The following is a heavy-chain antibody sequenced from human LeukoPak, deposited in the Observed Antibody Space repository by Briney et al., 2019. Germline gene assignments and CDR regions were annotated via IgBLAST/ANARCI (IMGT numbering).Heavy chain of an antibody. CDR3: ASYTLGYCSSTSCYAY. D-gene: IGHD2-2*01. Sequence: PGGSLRLSCAASGFTFSSYSMNWVRQAPGKGLEWVSSISSSSSYIYYADSVKGRFTISRDNAKNSLYLQMNSLRAEDTAVYYCASYTLGYCSSTSCYAYRGQGTLVTVSS. CDR1: GFTFSSYS. CDR2: ISSSSSYI. V-gene: IGHV3-21*01. J-gene: IGHJ4*02.